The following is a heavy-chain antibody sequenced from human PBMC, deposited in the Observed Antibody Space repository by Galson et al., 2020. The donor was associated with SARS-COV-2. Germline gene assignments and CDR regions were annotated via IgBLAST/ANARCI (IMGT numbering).Heavy chain of an antibody. CDR1: AYTLTDLS. CDR3: PTGPVVAAPSYGCYYGIDV. D-gene: IGHD2-15*01. V-gene: IGHV1-24*01. J-gene: IGHJ6*02. Sequence: ASATVPCNVPAYTLTDLSMHWLRQAPGKGLAWMRGFDPADGETIYAQKFQGRVPMTEDTSTDTAYMALSSLSSEDTAVYYCPTGPVVAAPSYGCYYGIDVWGQWTTFTVS. CDR2: FDPADGET.